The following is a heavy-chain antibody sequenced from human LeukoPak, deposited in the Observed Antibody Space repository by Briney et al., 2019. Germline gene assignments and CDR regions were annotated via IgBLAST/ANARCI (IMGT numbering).Heavy chain of an antibody. D-gene: IGHD3-10*01. CDR1: GITLSNYG. CDR2: ISGSGGGT. CDR3: AKRGVIIRAILVGFHKEAYYFDS. Sequence: GGSLRLSCEVSGITLSNYGMSWVRQAPGRGLEWVAGISGSGGGTNYADSVKGRFTISRDNPKNTLYLQMNSLRAEDTAVYFCAKRGVIIRAILVGFHKEAYYFDSWGQGALVTVSS. J-gene: IGHJ4*02. V-gene: IGHV3-23*01.